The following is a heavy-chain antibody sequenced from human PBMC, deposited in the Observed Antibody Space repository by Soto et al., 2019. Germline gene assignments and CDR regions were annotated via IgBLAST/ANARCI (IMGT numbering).Heavy chain of an antibody. Sequence: ASVKVSCKASGFTFSNYGINWVRQAPGQGLEWMGWVSANNGHTNYAQNLQGRVSMTTDTSTSTAYMDLRGLSFDDPAVYYCARDIESVTSRHLCYYYAMDVCGEGTTVTVSS. CDR2: VSANNGHT. CDR3: ARDIESVTSRHLCYYYAMDV. J-gene: IGHJ6*04. CDR1: GFTFSNYG. V-gene: IGHV1-18*01. D-gene: IGHD2-8*01.